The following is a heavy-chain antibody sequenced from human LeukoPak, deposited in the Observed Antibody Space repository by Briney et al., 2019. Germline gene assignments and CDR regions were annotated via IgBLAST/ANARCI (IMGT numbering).Heavy chain of an antibody. J-gene: IGHJ3*02. CDR3: AKVFSFAFDI. V-gene: IGHV3-33*06. CDR2: IWYDGSNK. CDR1: GLPFSSYG. Sequence: GGSLTLSCAASGLPFSSYGMHWVRQAPGKGLEWVAVIWYDGSNKYYADSVKRRFTISRDNSKNTLYLQMNSLRAEDTAVYYCAKVFSFAFDIWGQGTMVTVSS. D-gene: IGHD2-21*01.